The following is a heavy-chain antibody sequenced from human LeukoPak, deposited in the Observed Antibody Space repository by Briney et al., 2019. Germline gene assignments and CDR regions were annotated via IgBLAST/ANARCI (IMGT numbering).Heavy chain of an antibody. CDR3: ARGGYSYGYDRGAFDY. J-gene: IGHJ4*02. CDR2: INWNGVST. V-gene: IGHV3-20*04. Sequence: GGSLRLSCAASGFTFSTYGMNWVRQAPGKGLEWVSGINWNGVSTAYADSVKGRFTISRDNAKNSLYLQMNSLRAEDTAFYYCARGGYSYGYDRGAFDYWGQGTLVTVSS. CDR1: GFTFSTYG. D-gene: IGHD5-18*01.